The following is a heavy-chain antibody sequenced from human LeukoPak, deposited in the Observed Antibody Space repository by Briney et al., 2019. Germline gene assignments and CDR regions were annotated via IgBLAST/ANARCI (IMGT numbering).Heavy chain of an antibody. CDR3: ASSMVRGVTPFDY. D-gene: IGHD3-10*01. Sequence: GGSLRLSCAASGFTFSTFDMNWVRQAPGKGLEWVSYISSGSSTIYYADSVKGRFTISRDNAKNSLYLQMNSLRAEDTALYYCASSMVRGVTPFDYWGQGTLVTVSS. J-gene: IGHJ4*02. CDR1: GFTFSTFD. CDR2: ISSGSSTI. V-gene: IGHV3-48*04.